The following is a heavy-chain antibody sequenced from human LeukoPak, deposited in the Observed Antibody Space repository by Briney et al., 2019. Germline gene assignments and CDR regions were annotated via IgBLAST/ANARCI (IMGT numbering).Heavy chain of an antibody. V-gene: IGHV4-34*01. D-gene: IGHD3-22*01. Sequence: SETLSLTCDVYGGSSWSWIRQPPGKGLEWIGEVNHSGATNIKSSLKSRVTISLDTSKNQFSLRLRSVAAADTAMYYCARAERPFFYDSRGSGYGYYFDSWGQGSLVTVSS. CDR3: ARAERPFFYDSRGSGYGYYFDS. J-gene: IGHJ4*02. CDR1: GGSS. CDR2: VNHSGAT.